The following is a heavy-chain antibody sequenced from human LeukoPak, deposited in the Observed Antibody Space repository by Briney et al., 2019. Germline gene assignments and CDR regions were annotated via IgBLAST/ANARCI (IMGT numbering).Heavy chain of an antibody. V-gene: IGHV4-31*03. CDR3: ARSVRYCSGGSCPPGAFDI. CDR2: IYYSGST. J-gene: IGHJ3*02. CDR1: GGSISSGGYY. Sequence: SETLSLTCTVSGGSISSGGYYWSWIHQHPGKGLEWIGYIYYSGSTYYNPSLKSRVTISVDTSKNQFSLKLSSVTAADTAVYYCARSVRYCSGGSCPPGAFDIWGQGTMVTVSS. D-gene: IGHD2-15*01.